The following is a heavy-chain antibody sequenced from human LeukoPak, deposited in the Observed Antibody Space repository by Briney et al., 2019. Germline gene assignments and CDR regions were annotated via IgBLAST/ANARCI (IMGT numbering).Heavy chain of an antibody. CDR2: IYYSGST. CDR3: ARRGGGAARPEYYFDY. CDR1: GGSISSYY. D-gene: IGHD6-6*01. Sequence: PSETRSLTCTVSGGSISSYYWSWIRQPPGKGLEWIGYIYYSGSTNYNPSLKSRVTISVDTSKNQFSLKLSSVTAADTAVYYCARRGGGAARPEYYFDYWGQGTLVTVSS. J-gene: IGHJ4*02. V-gene: IGHV4-59*12.